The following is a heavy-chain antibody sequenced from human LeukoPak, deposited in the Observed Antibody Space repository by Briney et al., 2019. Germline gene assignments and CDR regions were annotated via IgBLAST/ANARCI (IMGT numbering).Heavy chain of an antibody. D-gene: IGHD3-3*01. V-gene: IGHV1-24*01. CDR3: ATDLPTSYDFWSGAGGV. Sequence: ASVKVSCTVSGYTLTELSMHWVRQAPGKGLEWMGGFYPEDGETIYAQKFQGRVTMTEDTSTDTAYMELSSLRSEDTAVYYCATDLPTSYDFWSGAGGVWGKGTTVTVSS. J-gene: IGHJ6*04. CDR2: FYPEDGET. CDR1: GYTLTELS.